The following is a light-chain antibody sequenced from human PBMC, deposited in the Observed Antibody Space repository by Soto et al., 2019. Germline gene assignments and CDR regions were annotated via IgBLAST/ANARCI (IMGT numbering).Light chain of an antibody. V-gene: IGLV7-43*01. CDR3: LLYYNDAQPHWV. CDR1: TGPVTFGFY. J-gene: IGLJ3*02. Sequence: QTVVTQEPSLTVSPGGTVTLTCASSTGPVTFGFYPNWFQQKPGQAPRPLIYSTINKHSWTPARFSGSLLGGRAALTLSGVQPEDEAEYYCLLYYNDAQPHWVFGGGTKVTVL. CDR2: STI.